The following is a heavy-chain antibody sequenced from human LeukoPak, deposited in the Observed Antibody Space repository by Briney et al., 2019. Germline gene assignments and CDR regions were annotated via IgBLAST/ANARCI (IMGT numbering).Heavy chain of an antibody. Sequence: SETLSLTCTVSGGSISSYYWSWIRQPTGKGLEWIGYIYYSGSTNYNPSLKSRVTISVDTSKNQFSLKLSSVTAADTAVYYCARGRFGEGGMDVWGQGTTVTVSS. CDR1: GGSISSYY. V-gene: IGHV4-59*08. J-gene: IGHJ6*02. CDR3: ARGRFGEGGMDV. CDR2: IYYSGST. D-gene: IGHD3-10*01.